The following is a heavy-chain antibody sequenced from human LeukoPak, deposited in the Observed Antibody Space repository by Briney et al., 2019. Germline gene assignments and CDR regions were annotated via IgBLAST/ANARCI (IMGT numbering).Heavy chain of an antibody. V-gene: IGHV4-34*01. Sequence: PSETLSLTSAVYGGSFSGYYWSWIRQPPGKGLEWIGEINHSGSTNYNPSLKSRVTISVDTSKNQFSLKLSSVTAADTAVYYCASERRYSSGRWDYYFDYWGQGTLVTVSS. CDR2: INHSGST. D-gene: IGHD6-19*01. CDR1: GGSFSGYY. CDR3: ASERRYSSGRWDYYFDY. J-gene: IGHJ4*02.